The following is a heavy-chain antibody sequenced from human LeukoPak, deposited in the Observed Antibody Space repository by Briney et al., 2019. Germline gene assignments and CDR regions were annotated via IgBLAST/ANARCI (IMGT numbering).Heavy chain of an antibody. J-gene: IGHJ4*02. CDR1: GFTFSSYA. Sequence: GGSLRLSCAASGFTFSSYAMSWVRQAPRKGREGVSAVSGSGGSTYYADSVKGRFTISRDNSKNTLYLQMNSVRAEDTAVYYCAKGISYGYGEYYFDYWGQGTLVTVSS. CDR3: AKGISYGYGEYYFDY. D-gene: IGHD5-18*01. CDR2: VSGSGGST. V-gene: IGHV3-23*01.